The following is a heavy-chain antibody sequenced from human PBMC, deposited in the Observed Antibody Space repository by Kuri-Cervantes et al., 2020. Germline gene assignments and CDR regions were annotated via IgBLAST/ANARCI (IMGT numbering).Heavy chain of an antibody. J-gene: IGHJ3*01. CDR3: AASYYYGSGSYEG. V-gene: IGHV4-34*01. CDR2: INHSGST. CDR1: GGSFSGYY. D-gene: IGHD3-10*01. Sequence: SETLSLTCTVSGGSFSGYYWTWIRQPPRKGLEWIGEINHSGSTNYNPSLKSRVTISVDTSKNQFSLKLSSVTAADTAVYYCAASYYYGSGSYEGWGQGTKVTVSS.